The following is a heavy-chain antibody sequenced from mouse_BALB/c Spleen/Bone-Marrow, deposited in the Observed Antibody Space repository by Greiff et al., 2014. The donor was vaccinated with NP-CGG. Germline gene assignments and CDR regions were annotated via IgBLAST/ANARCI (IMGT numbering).Heavy chain of an antibody. J-gene: IGHJ3*01. Sequence: QVQLKESGAELVRPGASVKLSCKASGYTFTSYWMNWVKQRPGQGLEWIGMIDPSDSETHYNQMFKDKATLTVDKSSSAAYVQLSSLTSEDSAVYYCAREEITTVVAPAYWGQGTLVTVSA. CDR1: GYTFTSYW. CDR2: IDPSDSET. V-gene: IGHV1-61*01. CDR3: AREEITTVVAPAY. D-gene: IGHD1-1*01.